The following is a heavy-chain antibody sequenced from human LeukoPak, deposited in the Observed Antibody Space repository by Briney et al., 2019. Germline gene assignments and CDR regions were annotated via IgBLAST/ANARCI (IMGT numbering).Heavy chain of an antibody. J-gene: IGHJ5*02. V-gene: IGHV1-2*02. CDR1: GYTFTGYY. CDR3: ARDRVRITIVRGAKNWFDP. CDR2: INPNSGGT. Sequence: GASVKVSCKASGYTFTGYYMHWVRQAPGQGLEWMGWINPNSGGTNYAQKLQGRVTMTRDTSISTAYMELSRLRSDDTAVYYCARDRVRITIVRGAKNWFDPWGQGTLVTVSS. D-gene: IGHD3-10*01.